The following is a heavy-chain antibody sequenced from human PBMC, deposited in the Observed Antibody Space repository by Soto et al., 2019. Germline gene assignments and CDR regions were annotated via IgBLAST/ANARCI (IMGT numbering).Heavy chain of an antibody. D-gene: IGHD3-10*01. CDR3: ARDRFIRYGSGSYYGHTYYYGMDV. Sequence: GASVKVSCKASGYTFTGYYTHWVRQAPGQGLEWMGWINPNSGGTNYAQKFQGWVTMTRDTSISTAYMELSRLRSDDTAVYYCARDRFIRYGSGSYYGHTYYYGMDVWGQGTTVTVSS. V-gene: IGHV1-2*04. CDR2: INPNSGGT. CDR1: GYTFTGYY. J-gene: IGHJ6*02.